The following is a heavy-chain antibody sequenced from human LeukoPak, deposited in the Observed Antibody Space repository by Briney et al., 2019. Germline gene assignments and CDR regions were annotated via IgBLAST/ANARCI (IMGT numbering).Heavy chain of an antibody. V-gene: IGHV4-59*01. D-gene: IGHD6-13*01. CDR1: GASISAYY. CDR3: VRGGSSSWPYYYYMDV. Sequence: PSETLSLTCTVYGASISAYYWSWIRQPPGKGLEWIGHSYYSGITNYNPSLKSRVTISVDTSKNQFSLRLSSVTAADTAVYYCVRGGSSSWPYYYYMDVWGKGTTVTVSS. CDR2: SYYSGIT. J-gene: IGHJ6*03.